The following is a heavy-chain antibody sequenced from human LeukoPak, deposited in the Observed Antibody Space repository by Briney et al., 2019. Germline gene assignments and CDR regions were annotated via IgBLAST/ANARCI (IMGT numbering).Heavy chain of an antibody. CDR1: GFTFSSYG. CDR3: AKLTSFYYMDV. V-gene: IGHV3-33*06. J-gene: IGHJ6*03. CDR2: IWYDGSNK. Sequence: GGSLRLSCAAAGFTFSSYGMHWVRQAPGKGLEWVAVIWYDGSNKYYADSVKGRFTISRDNSKNTLYLQMNSLRAEDTAVYYCAKLTSFYYMDVWGKGTTVTVSS. D-gene: IGHD1-1*01.